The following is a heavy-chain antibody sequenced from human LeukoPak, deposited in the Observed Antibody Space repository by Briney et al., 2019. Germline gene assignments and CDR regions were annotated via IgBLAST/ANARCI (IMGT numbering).Heavy chain of an antibody. Sequence: GGSLRLSCAASGFTFSSYGMHWVRQAPGKGLEWVAVISYDGSNKYYADSVKGRFTISRDNSKNTLYLQMNSLRAEDTAVYYCAIDQDYSSSSPVDYWGQGTLVTVSS. J-gene: IGHJ4*02. D-gene: IGHD6-6*01. CDR1: GFTFSSYG. V-gene: IGHV3-30*03. CDR2: ISYDGSNK. CDR3: AIDQDYSSSSPVDY.